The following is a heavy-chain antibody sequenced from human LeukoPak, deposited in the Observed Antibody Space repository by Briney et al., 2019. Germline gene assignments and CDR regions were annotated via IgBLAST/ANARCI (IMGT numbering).Heavy chain of an antibody. J-gene: IGHJ4*02. CDR2: ISAYNGNT. CDR1: GYTFTSYG. CDR3: ASLKDMRAPFDY. V-gene: IGHV1-18*01. Sequence: ASVKVSCKASGYTFTSYGISWVRQAPGQGLEWMGWISAYNGNTNYAQKLQGRVTMTTDTSTSTAYMELRSLRSEDTAVYYCASLKDMRAPFDYWGQGTLVTVSS.